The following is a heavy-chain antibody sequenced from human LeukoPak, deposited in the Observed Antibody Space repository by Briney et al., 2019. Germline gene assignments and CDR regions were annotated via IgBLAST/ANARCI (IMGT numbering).Heavy chain of an antibody. J-gene: IGHJ4*02. D-gene: IGHD6-13*01. CDR1: GYTFTSYW. CDR2: IDTSDSYT. CDR3: ARHSGRGSSSWYYY. Sequence: GESLKISCEGSGYTFTSYWISWVRPMPGKGLEWMGRIDTSDSYTNYSPSFQGHVTISADKSISTAYLQWSSLKASDTAMYYCARHSGRGSSSWYYYWGQGTLVTVSS. V-gene: IGHV5-10-1*01.